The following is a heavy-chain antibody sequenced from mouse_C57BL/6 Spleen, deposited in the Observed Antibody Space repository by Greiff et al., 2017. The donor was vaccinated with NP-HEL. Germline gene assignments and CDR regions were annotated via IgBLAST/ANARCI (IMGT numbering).Heavy chain of an antibody. D-gene: IGHD1-1*01. Sequence: EVQLQQSGPGLVKPSQSLSLTCSVTGYSITSGYYWNWIRQFPGNKLEWMGYISYDGSNNYNPSLKNRISITRDTSKNQFFLKLNSVTTEDTATYYCARERVYYGSSSYWYFDVWGTGTTVTVSS. V-gene: IGHV3-6*01. J-gene: IGHJ1*03. CDR2: ISYDGSN. CDR3: ARERVYYGSSSYWYFDV. CDR1: GYSITSGYY.